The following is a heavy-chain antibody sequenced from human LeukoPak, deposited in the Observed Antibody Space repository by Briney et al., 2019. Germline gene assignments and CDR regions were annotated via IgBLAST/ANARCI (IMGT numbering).Heavy chain of an antibody. V-gene: IGHV3-23*01. CDR3: TKDAWSRNGIYDPFDI. D-gene: IGHD2-8*01. Sequence: YADSVKGRFTISRDNSKNTLSLQMNSLRLEDTAVYYCTKDAWSRNGIYDPFDIWGQGTMVTVSS. J-gene: IGHJ3*02.